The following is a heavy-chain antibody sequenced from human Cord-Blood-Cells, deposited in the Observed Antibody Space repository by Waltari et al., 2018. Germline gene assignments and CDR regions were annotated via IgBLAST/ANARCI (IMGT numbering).Heavy chain of an antibody. V-gene: IGHV5-51*01. D-gene: IGHD1-26*01. CDR2: ICPGDSGT. J-gene: IGHJ5*02. Sequence: EVQLVQSGAEVKKPGESLKISCKGSGYSFTSYWIGWVRQMPGKGLEWMGIICPGDSGTRYSPSFQGQVTSPADKSNSTAYLQGSSLKASDTAMYYWARLSYTQNWFDPWGQGTLGTGSS. CDR3: ARLSYTQNWFDP. CDR1: GYSFTSYW.